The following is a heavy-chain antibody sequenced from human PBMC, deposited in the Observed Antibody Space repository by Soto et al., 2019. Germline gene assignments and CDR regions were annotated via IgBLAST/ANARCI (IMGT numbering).Heavy chain of an antibody. CDR3: ASESGGATAPLHYYSFDMHV. V-gene: IGHV1-2*04. J-gene: IGHJ6*03. D-gene: IGHD5-12*01. CDR1: GDSFNDYY. Sequence: QVQLVQSGAEVRKPGASVTVSCRSSGDSFNDYYIHWVRQAPGQGFEWMGWINPNGGVTKYAQKFQGWASTPRDTSITTLYMQPSRLSYADTAVYYRASESGGATAPLHYYSFDMHVWGTGTKVPVSS. CDR2: INPNGGVT.